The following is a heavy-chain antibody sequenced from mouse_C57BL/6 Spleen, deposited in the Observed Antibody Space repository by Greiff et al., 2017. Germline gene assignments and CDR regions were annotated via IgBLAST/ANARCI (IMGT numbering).Heavy chain of an antibody. J-gene: IGHJ4*01. CDR2: IDPSDSYT. Sequence: QVQLQQPGAELVMPGASVKLSCKASGYTFTSYWMHWVKQRPGQGLEWIGEIDPSDSYTNYNQKFKGNSTLTVDKSSSTAYMQLSSLTSEDSAVYYCARWDGGNAMDYWGQGTSVTVSS. D-gene: IGHD2-3*01. CDR3: ARWDGGNAMDY. CDR1: GYTFTSYW. V-gene: IGHV1-69*01.